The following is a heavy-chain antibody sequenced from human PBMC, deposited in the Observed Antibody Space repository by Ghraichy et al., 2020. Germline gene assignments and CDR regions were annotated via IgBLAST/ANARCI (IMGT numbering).Heavy chain of an antibody. D-gene: IGHD1-26*01. CDR1: GFTFSSYA. Sequence: GESLNISCAASGFTFSSYAMHWVRQAPGKGLEWVAVISYDGSNKYYADSVKGRFTISRDNSKNTLYLQMNSLRAEDTAVYYCARVAGGMSYSGSYYFDYWGQGTLVTVSS. J-gene: IGHJ4*02. CDR2: ISYDGSNK. V-gene: IGHV3-30*04. CDR3: ARVAGGMSYSGSYYFDY.